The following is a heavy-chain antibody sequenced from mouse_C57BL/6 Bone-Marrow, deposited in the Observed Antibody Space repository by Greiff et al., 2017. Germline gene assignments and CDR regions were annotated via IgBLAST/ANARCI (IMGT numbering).Heavy chain of an antibody. Sequence: EVQRVESGAELVRPGASVTLSCTASGFNIKDDYMHWVKQRPEQGLEWIGCIDPENGDTAYASKFQGKATITADTSSNTAYLQLSSLTSEEPAVYYGTTPNRLCRPGFSYGCQGTLVTVSA. D-gene: IGHD1-1*02. V-gene: IGHV14-4*01. CDR3: TTPNRLCRPGFSY. CDR2: IDPENGDT. J-gene: IGHJ3*01. CDR1: GFNIKDDY.